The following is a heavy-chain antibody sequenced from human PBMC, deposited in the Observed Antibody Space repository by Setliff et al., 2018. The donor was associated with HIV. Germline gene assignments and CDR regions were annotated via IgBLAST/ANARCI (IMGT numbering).Heavy chain of an antibody. CDR3: ARDYGDTPSYYYYYGMDV. Sequence: PSETLSLTCTVSGGSISSGGYYWSWIRQHPGKGLEWIGYIYYSGSTYYKPSLKSRVTISVDTSKNQFSLKLSSVTAADTAVYYCARDYGDTPSYYYYYGMDVWGQGTTVTVSS. CDR2: IYYSGST. D-gene: IGHD4-17*01. V-gene: IGHV4-31*02. CDR1: GGSISSGGYY. J-gene: IGHJ6*02.